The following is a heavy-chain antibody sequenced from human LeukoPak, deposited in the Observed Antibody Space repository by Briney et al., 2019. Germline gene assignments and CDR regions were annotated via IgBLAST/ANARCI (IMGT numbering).Heavy chain of an antibody. V-gene: IGHV3-23*01. Sequence: PGGSLRLSCTASGFTFSSYAMSWVRQAPGKGLGWVSVISGTGGSTNHADSVKGRFTISRDNSKNTLYLQMNSLRAEDTDVYYCAKESGDDGSGYYEVFDYWGQGTPVTVSS. J-gene: IGHJ4*02. CDR1: GFTFSSYA. D-gene: IGHD3-22*01. CDR2: ISGTGGST. CDR3: AKESGDDGSGYYEVFDY.